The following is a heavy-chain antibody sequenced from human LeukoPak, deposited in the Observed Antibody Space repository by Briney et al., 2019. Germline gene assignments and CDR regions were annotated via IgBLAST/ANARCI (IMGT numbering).Heavy chain of an antibody. CDR3: ARSQLTMIVVAGQGLDY. J-gene: IGHJ4*02. D-gene: IGHD3-22*01. V-gene: IGHV1-18*01. CDR2: ISAYNGNT. Sequence: ASVKVSCKASGYTFTTYGINWMRQAPGQGLEWMGWISAYNGNTNYAQKLQGRVTMTTDTSTSTAYMELRSLRSDDTAVYYCARSQLTMIVVAGQGLDYWGQGTLVTVSS. CDR1: GYTFTTYG.